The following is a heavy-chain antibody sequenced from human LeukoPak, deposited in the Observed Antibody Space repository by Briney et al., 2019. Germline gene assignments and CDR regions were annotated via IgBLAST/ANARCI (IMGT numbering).Heavy chain of an antibody. J-gene: IGHJ4*02. CDR1: GYTFTSYY. CDR3: ARAVLLGTDFDY. Sequence: ASVKVSCKASGYTFTSYYMHWVRQAPGQGLEWMGIINPSGGSTNYAQKFQGRVTMTRDTSISTAYMELSRLRSDDTAVYYCARAVLLGTDFDYWGQGTLVTISS. D-gene: IGHD5-18*01. V-gene: IGHV1-2*02. CDR2: INPSGGST.